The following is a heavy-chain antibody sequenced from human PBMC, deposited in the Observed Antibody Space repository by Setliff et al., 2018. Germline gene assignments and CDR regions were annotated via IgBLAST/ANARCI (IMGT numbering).Heavy chain of an antibody. D-gene: IGHD3-10*01. Sequence: ASVKVSCKASGYTFTSNDINWVRQATGQGLEWMGWMNPNSGSTGYAQKFQGRVTMTRNTSISTVYMELNSLRSEDTAVYYCARDHVYGSQYYYYYYGMDVWGQGTTVTVSS. V-gene: IGHV1-8*02. CDR2: MNPNSGST. CDR1: GYTFTSND. J-gene: IGHJ6*02. CDR3: ARDHVYGSQYYYYYYGMDV.